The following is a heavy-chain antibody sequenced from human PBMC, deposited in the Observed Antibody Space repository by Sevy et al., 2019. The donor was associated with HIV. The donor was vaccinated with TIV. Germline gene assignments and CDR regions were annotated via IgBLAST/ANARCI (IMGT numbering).Heavy chain of an antibody. J-gene: IGHJ6*02. CDR2: ISFSGVAT. CDR3: AKPPSNHDVLHYYGMDV. D-gene: IGHD3-10*02. CDR1: GFTFGSYG. Sequence: WGSLRLSCVGSGFTFGSYGMSWVRQPPGKGLEWVSSISFSGVATFYADSVRGRFTISRDNSKNILYLQMNSLRAEDTAVYFCAKPPSNHDVLHYYGMDVWGQGTTVTVSS. V-gene: IGHV3-23*01.